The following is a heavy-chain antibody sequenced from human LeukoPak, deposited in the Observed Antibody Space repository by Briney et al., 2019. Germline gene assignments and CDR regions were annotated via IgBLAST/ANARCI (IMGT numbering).Heavy chain of an antibody. CDR3: AREVMGTGGVGY. CDR1: GFTFSSYS. D-gene: IGHD2-21*02. J-gene: IGHJ4*02. V-gene: IGHV3-48*01. Sequence: GGSLRLSWVAAGFTFSSYSMNWVRQAPGKGLEWVSYISSSSTNIYYADSVKGRFTISRDNAKNSLYLQMNSLRAEDTDVYYCAREVMGTGGVGYWGQGTLVTVSS. CDR2: ISSSSTNI.